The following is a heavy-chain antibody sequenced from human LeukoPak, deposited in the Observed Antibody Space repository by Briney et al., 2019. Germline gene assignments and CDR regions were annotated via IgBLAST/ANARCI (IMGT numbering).Heavy chain of an antibody. CDR3: AREGPYYYGSGSPDY. V-gene: IGHV3-21*01. Sequence: GGCLRLSCAASGFTFSSYSMNWVRQAPGKGLEWVSSISSSSSYIYYADSVKGRFTISRDNAKNSLYLQMNSLRAEDTAVYYCAREGPYYYGSGSPDYWGQGTLVTVSS. D-gene: IGHD3-10*01. J-gene: IGHJ4*02. CDR2: ISSSSSYI. CDR1: GFTFSSYS.